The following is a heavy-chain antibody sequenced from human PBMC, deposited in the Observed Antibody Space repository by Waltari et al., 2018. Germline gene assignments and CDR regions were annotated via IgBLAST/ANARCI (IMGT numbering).Heavy chain of an antibody. Sequence: QVQLQESGPGLVKPSQTLSLTCTVSGGSISSGGYYWSWIRQHPGKGLEWIGYIYYSGSTYYNPSLKSRVTISVDTSKNQFSLKLSSVTAADTAVYYCARYYSSGWYDVADWGQGTLITVSS. CDR2: IYYSGST. D-gene: IGHD6-19*01. CDR3: ARYYSSGWYDVAD. CDR1: GGSISSGGYY. V-gene: IGHV4-31*03. J-gene: IGHJ4*02.